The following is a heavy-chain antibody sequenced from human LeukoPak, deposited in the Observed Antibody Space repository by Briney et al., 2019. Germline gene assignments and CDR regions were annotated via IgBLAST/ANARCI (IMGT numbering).Heavy chain of an antibody. J-gene: IGHJ1*01. V-gene: IGHV3-66*01. CDR2: IYSDDST. CDR1: GFTVSSHH. CDR3: ARVYWHDNGEYFQH. Sequence: GGSLRLSCAASGFTVSSHHMSWVRQAPGKGLEWVLVIYSDDSTYSADSLKGRFTISRDISKNTLFLQMNSLRAEDTAVYYCARVYWHDNGEYFQHWGQGTLVTVSS. D-gene: IGHD3-16*01.